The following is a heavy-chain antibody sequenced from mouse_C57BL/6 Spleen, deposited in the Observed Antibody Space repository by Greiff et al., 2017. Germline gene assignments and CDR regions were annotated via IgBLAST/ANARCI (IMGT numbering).Heavy chain of an antibody. Sequence: VQLQQSGPELVKPGASVKISCKASGYTFTDYYMNWVKQSHGKSLEWIGDINPNNGGTSYNQKFKGKATLTVDKSSSTAYMELRSLTSEDSAVYYCAREGQLRLGAYWGQGTLVTVSA. D-gene: IGHD3-2*02. CDR1: GYTFTDYY. CDR3: AREGQLRLGAY. V-gene: IGHV1-26*01. CDR2: INPNNGGT. J-gene: IGHJ3*01.